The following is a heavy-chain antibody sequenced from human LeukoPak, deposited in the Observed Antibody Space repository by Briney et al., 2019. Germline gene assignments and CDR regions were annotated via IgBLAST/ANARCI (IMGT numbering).Heavy chain of an antibody. D-gene: IGHD2-8*02. CDR3: ARAVLRAAFDI. V-gene: IGHV1-46*01. CDR2: INPSGGGT. Sequence: ASVKVSCKASGYTFTSYYMHWVRQAPGQGLEWMGIINPSGGGTSYAQKFQGRVTMTRDTSTSTVYMELSSLRSEDTAVYYCARAVLRAAFDIWGQGTMVTVSS. J-gene: IGHJ3*02. CDR1: GYTFTSYY.